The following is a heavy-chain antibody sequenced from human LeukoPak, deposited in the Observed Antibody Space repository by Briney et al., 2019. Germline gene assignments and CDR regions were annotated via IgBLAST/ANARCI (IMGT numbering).Heavy chain of an antibody. D-gene: IGHD4-23*01. CDR3: ARLLYGGFDY. Sequence: SETLSLTCAVYGGSFSGYFWSWIRQPPGKGLEWIGDINHNGGTNYNPSLKSRVTISGDTSKNQFSLKLSSVTAADTAVYYCARLLYGGFDYWGQGTLVTVSS. V-gene: IGHV4-34*01. J-gene: IGHJ4*02. CDR1: GGSFSGYF. CDR2: INHNGGT.